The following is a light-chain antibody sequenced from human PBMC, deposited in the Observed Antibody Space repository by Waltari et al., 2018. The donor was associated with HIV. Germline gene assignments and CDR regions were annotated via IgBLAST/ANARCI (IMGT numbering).Light chain of an antibody. CDR2: GAS. Sequence: EIVMTQSPATLSVSPGERATLSCRASQSVSSNLAWYQQKPGQAPRLLICGASTRATGIPARFSGGVSGTDFTLSISSLQSEDFALYYCQQYNDWPRTFGQGTKVEIK. J-gene: IGKJ1*01. V-gene: IGKV3-15*01. CDR1: QSVSSN. CDR3: QQYNDWPRT.